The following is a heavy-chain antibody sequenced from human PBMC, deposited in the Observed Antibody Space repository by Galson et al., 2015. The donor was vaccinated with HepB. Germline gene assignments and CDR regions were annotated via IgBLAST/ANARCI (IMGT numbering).Heavy chain of an antibody. Sequence: ETLSLTCSVSGGSISSSSYYWVWIRQPPGMGLEWIGSISYSGSTYYNPSLRSRVTISVDTSKNQFSLKLSSVTAADTAVYYCARLYGSGSYYKYYFDYWGQGTLVTVSS. J-gene: IGHJ4*02. CDR2: ISYSGST. CDR3: ARLYGSGSYYKYYFDY. V-gene: IGHV4-39*01. D-gene: IGHD3-10*01. CDR1: GGSISSSSYY.